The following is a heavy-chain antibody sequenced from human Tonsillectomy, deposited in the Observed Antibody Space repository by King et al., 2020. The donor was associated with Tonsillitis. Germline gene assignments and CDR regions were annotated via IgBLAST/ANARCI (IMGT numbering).Heavy chain of an antibody. CDR3: ASTYSSHGINYYYMDV. V-gene: IGHV4-31*03. Sequence: LQLQESGPGLVKPSQTLSLTCTVSGASISSGGSYWSWIRQHPGKGLEWIGYIFYSGSTYYNPSLKSRVTISVDTSKNQFSLKLSSVTAADTAVFYCASTYSSHGINYYYMDVWGKGTTVTVSS. J-gene: IGHJ6*03. CDR1: GASISSGGSY. CDR2: IFYSGST. D-gene: IGHD4-11*01.